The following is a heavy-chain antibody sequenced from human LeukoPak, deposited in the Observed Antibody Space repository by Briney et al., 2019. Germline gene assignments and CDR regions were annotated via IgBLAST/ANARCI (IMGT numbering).Heavy chain of an antibody. CDR3: ARGEYYYDGGY. D-gene: IGHD3-22*01. Sequence: GGSLTLSCAVSGFTFSSYWMSWVRQAPGKGLEWVANIKQDGSEKYFVDSVKGRFTISRDNAKNSLYLQMESLRAEDTAVYYCARGEYYYDGGYWGQGTLVTVSS. V-gene: IGHV3-7*04. CDR2: IKQDGSEK. J-gene: IGHJ4*02. CDR1: GFTFSSYW.